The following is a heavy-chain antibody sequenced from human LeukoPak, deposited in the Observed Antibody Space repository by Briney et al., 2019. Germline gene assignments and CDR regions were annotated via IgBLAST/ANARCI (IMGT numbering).Heavy chain of an antibody. CDR3: ASRRSYYYYYMDV. J-gene: IGHJ6*03. V-gene: IGHV3-48*04. CDR1: GFTFSSYS. CDR2: ISSSSSTI. Sequence: TGGSLRLSCAASGFTFSSYSMNWVRQAPGKGLEWVSYISSSSSTIYYADSVKGRFTISRDNAKNSLYLQMNSLRAEDTAVYYCASRRSYYYYYMDVWGKGTTVTVSS.